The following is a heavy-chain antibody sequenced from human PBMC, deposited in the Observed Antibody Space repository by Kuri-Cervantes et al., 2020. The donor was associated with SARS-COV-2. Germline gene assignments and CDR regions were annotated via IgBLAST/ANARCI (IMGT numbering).Heavy chain of an antibody. CDR1: GGSISSSNW. J-gene: IGHJ4*02. V-gene: IGHV4-4*02. CDR3: ARGLPSQWLAEGNYYFDY. D-gene: IGHD6-19*01. CDR2: IYHSGST. Sequence: SETLSLTCAVSGGSISSSNWWSWVRQPPGKGLEWIGEIYHSGSTNYNPSLKSRVTISVDKSKNQFSLKLSSVTAADTAVYYCARGLPSQWLAEGNYYFDYWGQGTLVTVSS.